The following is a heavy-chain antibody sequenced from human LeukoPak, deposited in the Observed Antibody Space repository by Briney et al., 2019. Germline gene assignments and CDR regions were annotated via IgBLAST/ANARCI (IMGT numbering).Heavy chain of an antibody. CDR3: AKERAAYTNPYYLDY. J-gene: IGHJ4*02. CDR2: ISGSGANT. D-gene: IGHD3-16*01. V-gene: IGHV3-23*01. Sequence: GSLRLSCAASGFTFSTYAMSWVRQAPGKGLEWVSTISGSGANTYYADSVRGRSTISRDNSKNTLYLHMNSLRAEDTAVYYCAKERAAYTNPYYLDYSGQGTLVTVSS. CDR1: GFTFSTYA.